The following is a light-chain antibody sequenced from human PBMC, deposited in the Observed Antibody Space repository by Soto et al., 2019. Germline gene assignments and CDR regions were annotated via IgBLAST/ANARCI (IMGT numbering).Light chain of an antibody. Sequence: QSALTQPASVSGSPGQSITISCTGTTIDVGSYNLVSWYQQHPGKAPKLMIYEGSKRPSGVSNRFSGSKSGNTASLTISGLQAEDEADYYCCSYAGSSTFYVVFGGGTKVTVL. CDR2: EGS. CDR3: CSYAGSSTFYVV. CDR1: TIDVGSYNL. V-gene: IGLV2-23*03. J-gene: IGLJ2*01.